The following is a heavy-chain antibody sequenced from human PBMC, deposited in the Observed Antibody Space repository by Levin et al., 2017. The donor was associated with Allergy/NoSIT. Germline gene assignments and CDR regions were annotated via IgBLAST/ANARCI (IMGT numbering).Heavy chain of an antibody. V-gene: IGHV6-1*01. Sequence: SQTLSLTCDISGDSVSSNSAAWNWIRQSPSRGLEYLGRTYYRSRWYNDYADSVKSRITINPDTSKNQFSLQLNSVTPEDTAVYYCARFTVAGFDYWGQGTLVTVSS. CDR3: ARFTVAGFDY. CDR1: GDSVSSNSAA. J-gene: IGHJ4*02. CDR2: TYYRSRWYN. D-gene: IGHD6-19*01.